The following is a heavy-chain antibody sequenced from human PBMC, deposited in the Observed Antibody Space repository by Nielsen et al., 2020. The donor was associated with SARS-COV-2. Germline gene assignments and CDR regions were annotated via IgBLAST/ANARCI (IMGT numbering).Heavy chain of an antibody. J-gene: IGHJ6*02. Sequence: SETLSLTCTVSGGSISSYYWSWIRQPPGKGLEWIGYIYYSGSTNYNPSLKSRVTISVDTSKNQFSLKLSSVTAADTAVYYCAREKAGYYGMDVWGQRTTVTVSS. CDR3: AREKAGYYGMDV. CDR2: IYYSGST. CDR1: GGSISSYY. V-gene: IGHV4-59*12. D-gene: IGHD6-19*01.